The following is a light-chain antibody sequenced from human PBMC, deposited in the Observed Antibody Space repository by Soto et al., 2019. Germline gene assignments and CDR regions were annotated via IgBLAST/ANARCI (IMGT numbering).Light chain of an antibody. J-gene: IGKJ4*01. CDR3: QQYDNWPPT. CDR1: QSIGSK. Sequence: EIVMTQSPATLSVSPGERATLSCRASQSIGSKLAWYQQKPGQAPRLLFYGASNRATNIPARFGGSGSGTEFTLNISSLQSEDFAVYSCQQYDNWPPTFGGGTKVEIK. CDR2: GAS. V-gene: IGKV3-15*01.